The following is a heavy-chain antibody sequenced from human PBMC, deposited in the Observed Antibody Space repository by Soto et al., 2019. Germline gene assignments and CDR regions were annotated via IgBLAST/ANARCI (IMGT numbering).Heavy chain of an antibody. CDR1: GFTFSSYA. Sequence: GGSLRLSCAASGFTFSSYAMSWVRQAPGKGLEWVSAISGSGGSTYYVDSVKGRFTISRDNSKNTLYLQMNSLRAEDTAVYYCAKDQYSSSWSPRHDYGMDVWGQGTTVTVSS. D-gene: IGHD6-13*01. CDR3: AKDQYSSSWSPRHDYGMDV. CDR2: ISGSGGST. J-gene: IGHJ6*02. V-gene: IGHV3-23*01.